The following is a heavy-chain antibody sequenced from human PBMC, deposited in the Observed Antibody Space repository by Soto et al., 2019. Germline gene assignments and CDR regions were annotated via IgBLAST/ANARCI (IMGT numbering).Heavy chain of an antibody. D-gene: IGHD6-6*01. CDR1: GFSLSPLGMC. J-gene: IGHJ6*03. Sequence: KSCPTLVNPPHTLTLTCTFSGFSLSPLGMCLSWIRQPAVKALEWLARIDWDDDKYYSTSLKTRLTISKDTSKNQVVLTMTNMDPVDTATYYCARTSSSSLDYYYYYMDVWGKGTTVTVSS. CDR2: IDWDDDK. CDR3: ARTSSSSLDYYYYYMDV. V-gene: IGHV2-70*11.